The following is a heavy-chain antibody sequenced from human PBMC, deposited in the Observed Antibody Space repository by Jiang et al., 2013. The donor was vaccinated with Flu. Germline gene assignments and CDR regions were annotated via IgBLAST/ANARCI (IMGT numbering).Heavy chain of an antibody. J-gene: IGHJ5*02. Sequence: SAISGSGGSTYYADSVKGRFTISRDNSKNTLYLQMNSLRAEDTAVYYCAKVSIVVVTAINWFDPWGQGTLVTVSS. CDR2: ISGSGGST. CDR3: AKVSIVVVTAINWFDP. D-gene: IGHD2-21*02. V-gene: IGHV3-23*01.